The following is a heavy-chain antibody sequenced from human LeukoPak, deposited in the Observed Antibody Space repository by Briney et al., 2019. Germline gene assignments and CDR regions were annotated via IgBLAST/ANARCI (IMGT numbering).Heavy chain of an antibody. CDR2: ISGSGGST. CDR3: AKGRARIAVAGTLDY. CDR1: GFTFSSYA. V-gene: IGHV3-23*01. J-gene: IGHJ4*02. D-gene: IGHD6-19*01. Sequence: GGSLRLSCAASGFTFSSYAMSWVRQAPGKGLEWVSAISGSGGSTYYADSVKGRSTISRDNSKNTLYLQMNSLRAEDTAVYYCAKGRARIAVAGTLDYWGQGTLVTVSS.